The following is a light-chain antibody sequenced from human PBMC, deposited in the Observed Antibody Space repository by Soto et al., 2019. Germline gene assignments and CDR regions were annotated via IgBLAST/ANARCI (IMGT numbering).Light chain of an antibody. V-gene: IGKV3-15*01. Sequence: EIVLTQSPGTLSLSPGEGATLSCMASQSIGGNFLAWYQQRPGQAPRLLVYGASTRATGIPARFSGSGSGTEFTLTISSLQSEDFAVYYCQHYHNWPPWTFGQGTKVDIK. CDR1: QSIGGNF. J-gene: IGKJ1*01. CDR2: GAS. CDR3: QHYHNWPPWT.